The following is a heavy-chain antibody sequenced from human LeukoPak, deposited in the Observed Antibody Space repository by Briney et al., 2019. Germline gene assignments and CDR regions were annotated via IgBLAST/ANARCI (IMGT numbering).Heavy chain of an antibody. Sequence: PGGSLRLSCAASGFTFISYWMHWVRQAPGKGLVWVSRIDSDGSSTSYADSVKGRFTISRDNAKNTLYLQMNSLRAEDTAVYYCARDKSGGSVTTSFDYWGQGTLVTVSS. V-gene: IGHV3-74*01. CDR2: IDSDGSST. CDR3: ARDKSGGSVTTSFDY. D-gene: IGHD4-17*01. CDR1: GFTFISYW. J-gene: IGHJ4*02.